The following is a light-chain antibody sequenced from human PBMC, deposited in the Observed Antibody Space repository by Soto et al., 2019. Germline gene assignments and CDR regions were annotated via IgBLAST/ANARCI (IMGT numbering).Light chain of an antibody. CDR3: SSFTTSSTWV. J-gene: IGLJ3*02. Sequence: QSALTQPASVSGSPGQSIAISCTGTSSDVGKYSYVSWFQQYPGNAPKLMISEVSNRPSGVSNRFSGSKSGNTAALTTSGLQGEDEADYYCSSFTTSSTWVFGGGTKLTVL. CDR1: SSDVGKYSY. V-gene: IGLV2-14*01. CDR2: EVS.